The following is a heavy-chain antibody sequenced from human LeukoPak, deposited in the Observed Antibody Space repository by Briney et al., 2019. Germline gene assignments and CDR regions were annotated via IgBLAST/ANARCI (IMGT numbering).Heavy chain of an antibody. D-gene: IGHD6-19*01. CDR1: GFSLSTSGVG. CDR3: AHRLRYSSGWYYFDY. CDR2: IYWNDDK. J-gene: IGHJ4*02. Sequence: SGPTLVNPTQTLTLTCTFSGFSLSTSGVGVGWIRQPPGKALEWLALIYWNDDKRYSPSLKSRLTITKDTSKNQVVLAMTNMDPVDTATYYSAHRLRYSSGWYYFDYWGQGTLVTVSS. V-gene: IGHV2-5*01.